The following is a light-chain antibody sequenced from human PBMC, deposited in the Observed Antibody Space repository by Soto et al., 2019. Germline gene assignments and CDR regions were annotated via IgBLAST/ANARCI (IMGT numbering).Light chain of an antibody. J-gene: IGKJ5*01. CDR2: AAS. V-gene: IGKV1-39*01. CDR3: QQSYSTLSIS. Sequence: DIQMTQSPSSLSASVGDRVTITCRASESISRHLNWYQQKPGKAPNLLIYAASTLQNGVPSRFSGNGSGKYFTLTISSLQPEDFATYYCQQSYSTLSISFGQGTRLEIK. CDR1: ESISRH.